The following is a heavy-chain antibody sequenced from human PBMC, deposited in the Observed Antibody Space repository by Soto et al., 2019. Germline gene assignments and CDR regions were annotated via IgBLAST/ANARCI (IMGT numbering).Heavy chain of an antibody. D-gene: IGHD6-19*01. CDR3: ARHIAVSGTRGFDF. J-gene: IGHJ4*01. Sequence: QVQLQESGPGLMKPSGTLSLTCAVSGGSISANWWSWVRQPPGKGLEWIGEIYHNGRTNYNPSLKNRVTMSVDKSQNYFSLNLNSVTAADTAVYYCARHIAVSGTRGFDFWGHGTLVTVSS. CDR1: GGSISANW. CDR2: IYHNGRT. V-gene: IGHV4-4*02.